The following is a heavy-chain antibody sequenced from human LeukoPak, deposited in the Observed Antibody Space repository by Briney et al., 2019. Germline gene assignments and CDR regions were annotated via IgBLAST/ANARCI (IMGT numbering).Heavy chain of an antibody. CDR2: IYYSGST. CDR3: ARFAYCGGHCWYYFDD. J-gene: IGHJ4*02. CDR1: GGSISSGGYY. V-gene: IGHV4-61*08. Sequence: PSETLSLTCTVSGGSISSGGYYWSWIRQPPGKGLEWIGYIYYSGSTNYNPSLKSRVTISVDTSKNQFSLKLSSVTAADTAVYYCARFAYCGGHCWYYFDDWGQGSLVTVSS. D-gene: IGHD2-21*02.